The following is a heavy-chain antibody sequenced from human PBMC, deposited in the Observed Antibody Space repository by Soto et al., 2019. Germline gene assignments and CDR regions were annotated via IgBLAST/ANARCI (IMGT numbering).Heavy chain of an antibody. J-gene: IGHJ4*02. CDR2: ISAYNGNI. CDR3: ARYLGSGWYPPDFDY. CDR1: GYTFTSYG. D-gene: IGHD6-19*01. Sequence: ASVKVSCKASGYTFTSYGISWVRQAPGQGLEWMGWISAYNGNINYAQKLQGRVTMTTDTSTSTAYTELRSLRSDDTAVYYCARYLGSGWYPPDFDYWGQGTLVTVSS. V-gene: IGHV1-18*01.